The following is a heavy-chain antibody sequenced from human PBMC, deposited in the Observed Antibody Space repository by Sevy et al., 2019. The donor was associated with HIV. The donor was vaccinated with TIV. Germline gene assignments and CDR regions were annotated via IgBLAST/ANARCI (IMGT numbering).Heavy chain of an antibody. D-gene: IGHD1-1*01. Sequence: GGSLRLSCAASGFTFSSYRMTWVRQAPGNGLEWVSCISSTSAYINYADPVKGRFTISRDNAKNLLYLQMDSLRAEDTAVYYCARAVLEISTWRSDYWGQGTLVTVSS. CDR3: ARAVLEISTWRSDY. CDR2: ISSTSAYI. J-gene: IGHJ4*02. CDR1: GFTFSSYR. V-gene: IGHV3-21*01.